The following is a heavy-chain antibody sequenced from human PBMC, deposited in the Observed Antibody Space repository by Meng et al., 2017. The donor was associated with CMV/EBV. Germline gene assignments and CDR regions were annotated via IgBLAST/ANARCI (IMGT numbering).Heavy chain of an antibody. J-gene: IGHJ4*02. V-gene: IGHV3-7*01. CDR2: INQDGTKI. Sequence: GASLKISCAASGFTFSRYWMTWVRKAPGKGLDWVVNINQDGTKIYYVDSVKGRFTVSRDNARNSVYLQLNSLTVEDTAVYYCARIGYTSSSLDYWGRGALVTVSS. CDR3: ARIGYTSSSLDY. D-gene: IGHD5-18*01. CDR1: GFTFSRYW.